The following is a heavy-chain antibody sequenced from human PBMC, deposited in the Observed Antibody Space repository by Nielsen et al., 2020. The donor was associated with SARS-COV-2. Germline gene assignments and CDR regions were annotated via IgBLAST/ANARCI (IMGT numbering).Heavy chain of an antibody. CDR2: INEDGSVV. V-gene: IGHV3-7*05. Sequence: GESLKISCAASGLIFSSSWMVWVRQAPGKGLEWVANINEDGSVVNYVDSVKGRFTISRDNAGKSLYLQMNSLRAEDTAVYYCARDAVYSRFDYWGQGTLVTVS. CDR3: ARDAVYSRFDY. D-gene: IGHD4-11*01. J-gene: IGHJ4*02. CDR1: GLIFSSSW.